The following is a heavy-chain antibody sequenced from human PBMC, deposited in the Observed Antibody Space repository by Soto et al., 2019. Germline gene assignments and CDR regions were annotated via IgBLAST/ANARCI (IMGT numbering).Heavy chain of an antibody. Sequence: ASETLSLTCAVSGHSISSGHFWGWLRQPPGKGLEWIGSIYYGATAYYNPSLKSRVTISKDMSKNQFSLSLSSVTAADSAFYYCARDGSVGTGWFDPWGQGTLVTVSS. J-gene: IGHJ5*02. CDR2: IYYGATA. D-gene: IGHD1-26*01. V-gene: IGHV4-38-2*02. CDR1: GHSISSGHF. CDR3: ARDGSVGTGWFDP.